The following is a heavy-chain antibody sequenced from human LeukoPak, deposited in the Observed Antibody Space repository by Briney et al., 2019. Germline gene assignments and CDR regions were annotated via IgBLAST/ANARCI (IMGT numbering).Heavy chain of an antibody. D-gene: IGHD5-24*01. CDR1: GFTFSSYG. V-gene: IGHV3-30*02. J-gene: IGHJ3*02. Sequence: GGSLRLSCVASGFTFSSYGIHWVRQAPGKGLEWVAFIRYDGSNKYYADSVKGRFTISRDNPKNTLYLQMNSLRAEDTAVYYCAKDKIRDGYDAFDIWGQGTMVTVSS. CDR2: IRYDGSNK. CDR3: AKDKIRDGYDAFDI.